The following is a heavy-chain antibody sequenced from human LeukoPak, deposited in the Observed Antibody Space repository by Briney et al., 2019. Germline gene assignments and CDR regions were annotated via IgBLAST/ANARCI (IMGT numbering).Heavy chain of an antibody. V-gene: IGHV1-69*13. J-gene: IGHJ6*02. Sequence: GASVKVSCKASGGTFSSYAISWVRQAPGQGLEWMGGIIPIFGTANYAQKFQGRVTITADESTSTAYMELSSLRSEDTAVYYCARGERRWFGELDDSLYYYGMDVWGQGTTITVSS. CDR2: IIPIFGTA. D-gene: IGHD3-10*01. CDR1: GGTFSSYA. CDR3: ARGERRWFGELDDSLYYYGMDV.